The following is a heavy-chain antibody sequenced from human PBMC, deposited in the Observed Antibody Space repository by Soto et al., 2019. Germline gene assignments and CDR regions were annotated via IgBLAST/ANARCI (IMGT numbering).Heavy chain of an antibody. D-gene: IGHD4-4*01. J-gene: IGHJ6*03. V-gene: IGHV3-64*01. CDR3: ARDPVPMTTVNYYYMDV. CDR1: GFTFSSYA. Sequence: GGSLRLSCAASGFTFSSYAMHWVRQAPGKGLEYVSAISSNGGSTYYANSVKGRFTISRDNSKNTLYLQMGSLRAEDMAVYYCARDPVPMTTVNYYYMDVWGKGTTVTVSS. CDR2: ISSNGGST.